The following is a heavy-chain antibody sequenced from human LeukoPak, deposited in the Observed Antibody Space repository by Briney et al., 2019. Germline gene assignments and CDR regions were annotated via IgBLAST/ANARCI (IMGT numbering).Heavy chain of an antibody. D-gene: IGHD6-19*01. CDR2: IYTSGST. V-gene: IGHV4-4*02. CDR3: ARDGSSGWYSYYFDY. J-gene: IGHJ4*02. Sequence: PSETLSLTCAVSGGSISSSNWWSWVRQPPGKGLEWIGRIYTSGSTNYNPSLKSRVTISVDTSKNQFSLKLSSVTAADTAVYYCARDGSSGWYSYYFDYWGQGTLVTVSS. CDR1: GGSISSSNW.